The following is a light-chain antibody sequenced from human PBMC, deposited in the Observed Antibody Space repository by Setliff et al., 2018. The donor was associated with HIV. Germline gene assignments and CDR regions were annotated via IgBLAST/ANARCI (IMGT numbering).Light chain of an antibody. CDR2: GAS. CDR1: QSVSSN. J-gene: IGKJ4*01. V-gene: IGKV3-15*01. Sequence: EIVMTQSPATLSVSPGERATLSCMASQSVSSNLAWYQQKPGQTPRLLVYGASTRATDIPARFSGSGSGTDFTLTISSLQSEDFAVYYCQQYDDWPLTIGGGTKVDIK. CDR3: QQYDDWPLT.